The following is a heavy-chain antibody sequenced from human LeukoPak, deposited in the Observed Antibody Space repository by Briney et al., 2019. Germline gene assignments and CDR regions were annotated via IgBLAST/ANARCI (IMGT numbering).Heavy chain of an antibody. CDR1: GGSISSYY. D-gene: IGHD6-13*01. CDR3: ARTYSSSWYGRVVRYFDY. J-gene: IGHJ4*02. Sequence: SETLSLTCTVSGGSISSYYWSWIRQPPGKGLEWIGYIYYSGSTNYNPSLKSRVTISVDTSKNQFSLKLSSVTAADTAVYYCARTYSSSWYGRVVRYFDYWGQGTLVTVSS. V-gene: IGHV4-59*01. CDR2: IYYSGST.